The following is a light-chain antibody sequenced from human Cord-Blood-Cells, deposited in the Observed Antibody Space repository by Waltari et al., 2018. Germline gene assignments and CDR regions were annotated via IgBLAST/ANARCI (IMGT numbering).Light chain of an antibody. CDR1: QDISNY. CDR2: DAS. V-gene: IGKV1-33*01. CDR3: QQYDNLPLSIT. Sequence: DIQMTQSPSSLSASVGDRVTLTCQASQDISNYLNWYQQKPGKAPKPLIYDASNLETGVPSRFSGSGSGTDFTFTISSLQPEDIATYYCQQYDNLPLSITFGQGTRLEIK. J-gene: IGKJ5*01.